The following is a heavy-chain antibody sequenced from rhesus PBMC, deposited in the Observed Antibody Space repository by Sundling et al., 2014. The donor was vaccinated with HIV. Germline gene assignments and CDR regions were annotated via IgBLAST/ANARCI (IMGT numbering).Heavy chain of an antibody. CDR2: LSPSGGTN. CDR3: VRGGITAGR. J-gene: IGHJ4*01. CDR1: GGSISDSYF. Sequence: QVQLQESGPGLVKPSETLSLTCAVSGGSISDSYFWSWIRQSPGKGLEWIGSLSPSGGTNYLTPSLKSRVTFSTDTSTNRFSLQLTSLTAADTAVYYCVRGGITAGRWGQGVLVTVSS. V-gene: IGHV4-165*01. D-gene: IGHD6-19*01.